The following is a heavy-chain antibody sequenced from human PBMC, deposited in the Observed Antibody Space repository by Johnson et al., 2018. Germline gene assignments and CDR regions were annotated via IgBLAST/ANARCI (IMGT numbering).Heavy chain of an antibody. V-gene: IGHV3-21*01. CDR3: ARARDRANYMDV. CDR2: ISSISSYI. D-gene: IGHD2-15*01. CDR1: GFTFSSYS. J-gene: IGHJ6*03. Sequence: VQLVESGGGLVKPGGSLRLSCAASGFTFSSYSMNWVRQAPGKGLEWVSSISSISSYIYYAASVKGRFTISRDNAKNSLSLQMNSLRAEDTAVYYCARARDRANYMDVWGKGTTVTVSS.